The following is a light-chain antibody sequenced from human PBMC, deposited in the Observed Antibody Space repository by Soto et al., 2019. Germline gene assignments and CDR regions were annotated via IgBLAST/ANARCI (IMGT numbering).Light chain of an antibody. J-gene: IGKJ1*01. CDR3: QQYNSYPWT. V-gene: IGKV3-15*01. Sequence: EIVMTQSPDTLSLSPGERATLSCRASQTVSSSYLAWYQQKPGQAPRLLIYGASTRATGIPARFSGSGSGTEFTLAISSLQPDDFATYYCQQYNSYPWTFGQGTKVDIK. CDR2: GAS. CDR1: QTVSSSY.